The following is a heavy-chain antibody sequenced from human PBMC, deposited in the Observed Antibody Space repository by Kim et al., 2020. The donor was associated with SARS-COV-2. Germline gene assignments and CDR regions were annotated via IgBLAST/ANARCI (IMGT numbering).Heavy chain of an antibody. D-gene: IGHD3-3*01. Sequence: LTISRDNSKNTLYLQMNSLRAEDTAVYYCAKDGRITIFGVVITQTYYFDYWGQGTLVTVSS. J-gene: IGHJ4*02. V-gene: IGHV3-23*01. CDR3: AKDGRITIFGVVITQTYYFDY.